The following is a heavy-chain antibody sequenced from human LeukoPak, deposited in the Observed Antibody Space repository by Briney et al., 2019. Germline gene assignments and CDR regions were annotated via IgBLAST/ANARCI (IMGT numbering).Heavy chain of an antibody. V-gene: IGHV3-48*01. Sequence: GGSLRLSCAASGFTFSSYSMNWVRQAPGKGLEWVSYISSSSSTIYYADSVKGRFTISRDNAKNSLYLQMNSLRAEDTAVYYCARFGELLYDAFDIWGQGTMVTVSS. J-gene: IGHJ3*02. CDR1: GFTFSSYS. CDR3: ARFGELLYDAFDI. D-gene: IGHD3-10*01. CDR2: ISSSSSTI.